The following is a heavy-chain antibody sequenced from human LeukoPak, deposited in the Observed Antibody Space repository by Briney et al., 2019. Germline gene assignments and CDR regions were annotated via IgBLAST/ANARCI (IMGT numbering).Heavy chain of an antibody. Sequence: SETLSLTCTVSGGSLSSYYWSWIRQSPGKGLEWIGYFYESGSTNYNPSLKSRVTISVDTSKNQFSLKLSSVTAADTAVYYCAGGYGSGPLDENYYGLDVWGQGTTVTVSS. CDR3: AGGYGSGPLDENYYGLDV. CDR2: FYESGST. D-gene: IGHD3-10*01. CDR1: GGSLSSYY. J-gene: IGHJ6*02. V-gene: IGHV4-59*01.